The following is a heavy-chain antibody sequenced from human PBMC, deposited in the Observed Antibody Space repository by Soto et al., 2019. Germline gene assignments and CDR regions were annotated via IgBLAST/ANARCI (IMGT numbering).Heavy chain of an antibody. J-gene: IGHJ2*01. D-gene: IGHD3-16*01. V-gene: IGHV1-18*01. CDR1: GYTFTSYG. CDR2: ISVYNGNT. Sequence: ASVKVSCKASGYTFTSYGISWVRQAPGQGLEWMGWISVYNGNTNYAQKLQGRVTMTTDTSTSTAYMELRSLRSDDTAVYYCARLGGFGAAPTSWYFDLWGRGTLVTVSS. CDR3: ARLGGFGAAPTSWYFDL.